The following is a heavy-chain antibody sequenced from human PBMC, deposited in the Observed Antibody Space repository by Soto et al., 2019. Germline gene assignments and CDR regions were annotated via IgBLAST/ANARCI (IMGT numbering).Heavy chain of an antibody. J-gene: IGHJ3*02. V-gene: IGHV3-23*01. CDR3: AKPTATGGGAFDI. Sequence: VGSLRLSCAVSGFTCSSYDMSWVRQAPGKGLEWVSTVLVAGSTHYPDSVKGRFTISRDNSKNTLFLQMNSLTAGDTAVYYCAKPTATGGGAFDICGQETMVNVSS. D-gene: IGHD2-8*02. CDR1: GFTCSSYD. CDR2: VLVAGST.